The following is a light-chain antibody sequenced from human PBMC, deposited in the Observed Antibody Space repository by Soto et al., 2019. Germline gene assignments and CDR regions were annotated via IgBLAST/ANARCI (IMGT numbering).Light chain of an antibody. CDR2: GAS. CDR1: QSLSSN. CDR3: QQYIDWPLT. V-gene: IGKV3D-15*01. Sequence: EIVMTQSPATLSVFPGERATLSCRASQSLSSNLAWYQQKPGQAPRLLIYGASIRASGIPARVSGSGSGTEFTLTISSLQFEDFAVYYCQQYIDWPLTFGQGTKVEIK. J-gene: IGKJ1*01.